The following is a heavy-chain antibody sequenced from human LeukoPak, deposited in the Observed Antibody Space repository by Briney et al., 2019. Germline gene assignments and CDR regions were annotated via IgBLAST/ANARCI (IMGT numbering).Heavy chain of an antibody. CDR3: ARERVGIDY. D-gene: IGHD3-3*01. V-gene: IGHV4-59*11. CDR1: GGSISSHY. J-gene: IGHJ4*02. CDR2: IYYSGST. Sequence: SETLSLTCTVSGGSISSHYWSWIRQPLGKGLEWIGYIYYSGSTNYNPSLKSRVTISVDTSKNQFSLKLSSVTAADTAVYYCARERVGIDYWGQGTLVTVSS.